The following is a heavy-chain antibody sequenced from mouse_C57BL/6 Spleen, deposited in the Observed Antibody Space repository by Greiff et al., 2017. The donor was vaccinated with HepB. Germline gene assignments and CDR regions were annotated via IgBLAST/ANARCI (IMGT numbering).Heavy chain of an antibody. CDR3: ASLDGYYDYFDY. CDR1: GYTFTSYW. J-gene: IGHJ2*01. Sequence: QVQLKQPGAELVKPGASVKLSCPASGYTFTSYWMHWVKQRPGQGLEWIGMIHPNSGSTNYNEKFKSKATLTVDKSSSTAYMQPSSLTSEDSAVYYCASLDGYYDYFDYGGQGTTLTVSS. CDR2: IHPNSGST. V-gene: IGHV1-64*01. D-gene: IGHD2-3*01.